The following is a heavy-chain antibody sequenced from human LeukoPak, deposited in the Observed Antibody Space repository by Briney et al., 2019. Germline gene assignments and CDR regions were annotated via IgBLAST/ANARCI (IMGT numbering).Heavy chain of an antibody. D-gene: IGHD3-22*01. CDR3: ARLREYYYDSSGYYYDYFDY. V-gene: IGHV5-51*01. CDR1: GYSFTNYW. CDR2: IYPGDSDT. J-gene: IGHJ4*02. Sequence: GESLKISCKGSGYSFTNYWIGWMRQMPGEGLEWMGIIYPGDSDTRYSPSFQGQVTISADKSISTAYLRWSSLKASDTAMYYCARLREYYYDSSGYYYDYFDYWGQGTLVTVSS.